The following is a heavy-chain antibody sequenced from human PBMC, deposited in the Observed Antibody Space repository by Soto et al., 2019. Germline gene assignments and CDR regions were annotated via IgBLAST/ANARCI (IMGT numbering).Heavy chain of an antibody. V-gene: IGHV3-33*01. J-gene: IGHJ4*02. CDR3: PRIMGGGDCYDVDY. CDR2: IWYDGSNK. Sequence: QVQLVESGGGVVQPGRSLRLSCAASGFTFSSYGMHWVRQAPGKGLEWVAVIWYDGSNKYYADSVKGRFTISRDNSKKTLYLQMNGLRAEDTAVDYCPRIMGGGDCYDVDYWGQGTVVTVSS. D-gene: IGHD2-21*02. CDR1: GFTFSSYG.